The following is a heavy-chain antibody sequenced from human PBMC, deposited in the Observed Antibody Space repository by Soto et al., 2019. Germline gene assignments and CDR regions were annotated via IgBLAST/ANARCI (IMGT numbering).Heavy chain of an antibody. D-gene: IGHD2-21*01. V-gene: IGHV1-18*01. J-gene: IGHJ6*02. Sequence: ASVKVSCKASGYTFTSYGISWVRQAPGQGLEWMGWISAYNGNTNYAQKLQGRVTMTTDTSTSTAYMELRSLRSDDTAVYYGARDGYSAYCGGDCYYGMDVWGQGTTVTVSS. CDR3: ARDGYSAYCGGDCYYGMDV. CDR2: ISAYNGNT. CDR1: GYTFTSYG.